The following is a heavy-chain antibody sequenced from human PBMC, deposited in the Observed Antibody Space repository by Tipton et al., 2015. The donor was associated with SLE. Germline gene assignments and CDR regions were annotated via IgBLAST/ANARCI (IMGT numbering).Heavy chain of an antibody. CDR3: ARDEYRYDGTGYHLLGHFDY. D-gene: IGHD3-22*01. Sequence: TLSLTCTVSGYSISSGYYWGWIRQPPGKGLEWIGSIFHSGSTYYNPSLKSRVTISLDTSKNQFSLKLSSVTAADTAVYYCARDEYRYDGTGYHLLGHFDYWGQGTLVTVSS. V-gene: IGHV4-38-2*02. CDR1: GYSISSGYY. J-gene: IGHJ4*02. CDR2: IFHSGST.